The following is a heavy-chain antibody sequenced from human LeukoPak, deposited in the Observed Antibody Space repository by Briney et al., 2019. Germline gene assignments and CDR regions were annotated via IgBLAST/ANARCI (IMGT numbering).Heavy chain of an antibody. CDR2: IGSSGTTM. CDR3: AREAVGDAFDI. D-gene: IGHD6-19*01. J-gene: IGHJ3*02. CDR1: GFTISSYE. Sequence: PGGSLRLSCAVSGFTISSYEMNWVRQAPGKGLEWVSYIGSSGTTMYYADSVMGRFTISRDNAKNSLFLQMNSLRAEDTAVYYCAREAVGDAFDIWGQGTMVTVSS. V-gene: IGHV3-48*03.